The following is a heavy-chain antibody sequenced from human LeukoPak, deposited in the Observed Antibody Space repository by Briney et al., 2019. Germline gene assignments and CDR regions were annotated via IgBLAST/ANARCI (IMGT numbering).Heavy chain of an antibody. J-gene: IGHJ3*02. Sequence: GGSLRLSCAASGFTFSSYAMGWVRQAPGKGLEWVSAISGSGGSTYYADSVKGRFTISRDNSKNTLYLQMNSLRAEDTAVYYCAKEQLYSDRNYGYDAFDIWGQGTMVTVSS. V-gene: IGHV3-23*01. CDR1: GFTFSSYA. D-gene: IGHD5-18*01. CDR2: ISGSGGST. CDR3: AKEQLYSDRNYGYDAFDI.